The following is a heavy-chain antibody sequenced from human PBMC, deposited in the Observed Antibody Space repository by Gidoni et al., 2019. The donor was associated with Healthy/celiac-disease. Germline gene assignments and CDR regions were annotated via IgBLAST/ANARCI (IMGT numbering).Heavy chain of an antibody. J-gene: IGHJ3*02. CDR2: IRSKANSYAT. D-gene: IGHD1-26*01. CDR3: TRKRAPWELPLQDAFDI. Sequence: AASGFTFSGSAMHWVRQASGKGLEWVGRIRSKANSYATAYAASVKGRFTISRDDSKNTAYLQMNSLKTEDTAVYYCTRKRAPWELPLQDAFDIWGQGTMVTVSS. CDR1: GFTFSGSA. V-gene: IGHV3-73*01.